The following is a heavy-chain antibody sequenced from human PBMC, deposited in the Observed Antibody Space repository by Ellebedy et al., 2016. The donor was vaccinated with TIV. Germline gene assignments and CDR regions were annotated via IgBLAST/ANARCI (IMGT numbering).Heavy chain of an antibody. J-gene: IGHJ4*02. V-gene: IGHV3-43*02. D-gene: IGHD1-26*01. CDR3: ARAWGGSYSAY. Sequence: GGSLRLSCAASEFTFDDYAMHWVRQDPGKGLEWVSLISGDGGRTYYADSVKGRFTISRDNSKNSLYLQINSLRTEDTDVYYCARAWGGSYSAYWGQGTLVTVSS. CDR1: EFTFDDYA. CDR2: ISGDGGRT.